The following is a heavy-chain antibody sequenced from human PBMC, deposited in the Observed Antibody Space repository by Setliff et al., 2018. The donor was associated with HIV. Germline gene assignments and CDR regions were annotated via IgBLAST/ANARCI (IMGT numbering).Heavy chain of an antibody. CDR2: ISASSNYI. J-gene: IGHJ4*02. CDR3: ARGAYCKKGVCYPAISPFDS. CDR1: GISFSHAW. V-gene: IGHV3-21*01. D-gene: IGHD2-8*01. Sequence: GGSLRLSCAATGISFSHAWMHWVRQTPGKGLEWVSSISASSNYIFYADSVKGRFTISRDNAKNSLYLQMDSLRAEDTAVYYCARGAYCKKGVCYPAISPFDSWGQGALVTVSS.